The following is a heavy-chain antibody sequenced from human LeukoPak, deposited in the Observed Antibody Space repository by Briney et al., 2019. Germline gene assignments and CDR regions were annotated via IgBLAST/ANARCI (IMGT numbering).Heavy chain of an antibody. CDR2: ISSSSSYI. CDR3: ARDRGTYCSGGSCYYPDYYGMDV. J-gene: IGHJ6*02. V-gene: IGHV3-21*01. CDR1: GFTFSSYS. Sequence: GGSLRLSCAASGFTFSSYSMNWVRQAPGKGLEWASSISSSSSYIYYADSVKGRFTISRDNAKNSLYLQMNSLRAEDTAVYYCARDRGTYCSGGSCYYPDYYGMDVWGQGTTVTVSS. D-gene: IGHD2-15*01.